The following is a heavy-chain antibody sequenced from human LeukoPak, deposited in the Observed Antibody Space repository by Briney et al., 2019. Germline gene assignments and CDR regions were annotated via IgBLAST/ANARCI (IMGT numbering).Heavy chain of an antibody. D-gene: IGHD3-10*01. J-gene: IGHJ4*02. Sequence: PGGSLRLSCAASGFTFSSYSMNWVRQAPGKGLEWVSYISSSSSTIYYADSVKGRFTISGDNAKNSLCLQMNSLRAEDTAVYYCARGHGSGSYYPDYWGQGTLVTVSS. CDR1: GFTFSSYS. CDR3: ARGHGSGSYYPDY. V-gene: IGHV3-48*01. CDR2: ISSSSSTI.